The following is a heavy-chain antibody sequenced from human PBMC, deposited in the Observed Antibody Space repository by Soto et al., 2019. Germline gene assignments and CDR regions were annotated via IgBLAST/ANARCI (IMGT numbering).Heavy chain of an antibody. J-gene: IGHJ4*02. CDR2: LFWDNTE. Sequence: QITLKESGPTLVKPTQTLTLTCTFSGFSLSTNGVGVGWIRQPPGKALEWLALLFWDNTERYSPSLKSRLTITKGTPNNQVVLTMTNMDPVDTATYYCEHSKRRPSCSGGNCYYFGYWGQGTLIPVSS. CDR3: EHSKRRPSCSGGNCYYFGY. V-gene: IGHV2-5*02. D-gene: IGHD2-15*01. CDR1: GFSLSTNGVG.